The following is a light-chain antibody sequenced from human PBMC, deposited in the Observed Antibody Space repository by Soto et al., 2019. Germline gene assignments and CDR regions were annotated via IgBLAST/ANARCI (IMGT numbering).Light chain of an antibody. CDR2: GAS. Sequence: ESVLTQSPGTLSLSPGERATLSCRASQSVSSSYLAWYQQKPGQARRLLIYGASSRATGIPDRFSGSGSGTDFTLTISRLEPEDFAVYYCQQYGSTGYTFGQGTKLEIK. J-gene: IGKJ2*01. CDR3: QQYGSTGYT. CDR1: QSVSSSY. V-gene: IGKV3-20*01.